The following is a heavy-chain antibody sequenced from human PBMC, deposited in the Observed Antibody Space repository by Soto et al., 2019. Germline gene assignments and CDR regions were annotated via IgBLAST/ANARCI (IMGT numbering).Heavy chain of an antibody. J-gene: IGHJ6*02. D-gene: IGHD2-2*01. V-gene: IGHV1-2*02. CDR1: GYTFTGYY. Sequence: ASVKVSCKASGYTFTGYYMHWVRQAPGQGLEWMGWINPNSGGTNYAQKFQGRVTMTRDTSISTAYMELSRLRSDDTAVYYCARDHCSSTSCYRGFFATVGMAVWGQGTTVTVSS. CDR3: ARDHCSSTSCYRGFFATVGMAV. CDR2: INPNSGGT.